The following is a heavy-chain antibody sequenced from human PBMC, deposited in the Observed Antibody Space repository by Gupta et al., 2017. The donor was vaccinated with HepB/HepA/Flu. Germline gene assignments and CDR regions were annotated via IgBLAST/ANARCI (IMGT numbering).Heavy chain of an antibody. CDR3: GRDPNGDYVGAFDM. V-gene: IGHV3-23*01. CDR2: IYGSGGGT. D-gene: IGHD4-17*01. Sequence: EVQLLESGGGLDQPGGPLCLSGADPGFTFINYACTWLRQASGKGLEYVSSIYGSGGGTYYADSVRGQFTISRDNSKSTLYLQMNSLRVEDTAIYYCGRDPNGDYVGAFDMWGQGTMLTVSS. CDR1: GFTFINYA. J-gene: IGHJ3*02.